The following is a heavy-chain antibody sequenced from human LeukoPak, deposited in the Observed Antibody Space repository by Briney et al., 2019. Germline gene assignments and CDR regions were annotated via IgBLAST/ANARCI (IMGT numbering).Heavy chain of an antibody. CDR2: ISSSGGTI. V-gene: IGHV3-48*03. CDR3: AKDRAAPGYFDY. D-gene: IGHD6-13*01. Sequence: GSLRLSCAASGFTFSRYEMNWVRQAPGQGLEWVSYISSSGGTIFYADSVKGRFTISRDNSKNTLYLQMNSLRTEDTALYYCAKDRAAPGYFDYWGQGTLVTVSS. CDR1: GFTFSRYE. J-gene: IGHJ4*02.